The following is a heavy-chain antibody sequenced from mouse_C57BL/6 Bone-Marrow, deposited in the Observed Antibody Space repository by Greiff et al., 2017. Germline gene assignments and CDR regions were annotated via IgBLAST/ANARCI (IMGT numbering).Heavy chain of an antibody. D-gene: IGHD2-4*01. Sequence: VQLQQPGAELVMPGASVKLSCKASGYTFTSYWMHWVKQRPGQGLEWIGEIDPSDSYTNYNQKFKGKSTLTVDKSSSTAYMQLSSLTSEDSAVYFCANYDYDGDAMDYWGQGTSVTVSS. J-gene: IGHJ4*01. CDR1: GYTFTSYW. CDR3: ANYDYDGDAMDY. CDR2: IDPSDSYT. V-gene: IGHV1-69*01.